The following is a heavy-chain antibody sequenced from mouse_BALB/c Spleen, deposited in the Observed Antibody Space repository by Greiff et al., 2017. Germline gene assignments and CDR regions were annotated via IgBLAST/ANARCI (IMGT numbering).Heavy chain of an antibody. CDR1: GFSLTSYG. D-gene: IGHD2-3*01. CDR2: IWRGGST. Sequence: VQLQQSGPSLVQPSQSLSITCTVSGFSLTSYGVHWVRQSPGKGLEWLGVIWRGGSTDYNAAFMSRLSITKDNSKSQVFFKMNRLQAGDTAVYYCAKKGGYYEGWYFDVWGAGTTVTVSS. CDR3: AKKGGYYEGWYFDV. V-gene: IGHV2-5-1*01. J-gene: IGHJ1*01.